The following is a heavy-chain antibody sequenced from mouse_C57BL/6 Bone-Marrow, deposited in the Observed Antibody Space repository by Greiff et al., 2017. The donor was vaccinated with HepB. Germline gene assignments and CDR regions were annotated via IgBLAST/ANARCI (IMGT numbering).Heavy chain of an antibody. CDR3: AREGILLTFFDY. J-gene: IGHJ2*01. CDR2: IDPSDSYT. Sequence: VQLQQPGAELVKPGASVKLSCKASGYTFTSYWMQWVKQRPGQGLEWIGEIDPSDSYTNYNQKFKGKATLTVDTSSSTAYMQLSSLTSEDSAVYYCAREGILLTFFDYWGQGTTLTVSS. D-gene: IGHD2-10*01. V-gene: IGHV1-50*01. CDR1: GYTFTSYW.